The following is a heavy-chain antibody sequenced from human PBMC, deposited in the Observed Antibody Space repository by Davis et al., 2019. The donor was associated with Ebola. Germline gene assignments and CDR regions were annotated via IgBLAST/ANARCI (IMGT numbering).Heavy chain of an antibody. Sequence: AASVKVSCKASGGTLSSYAINWVRQAPGQGLEWMGDIIPMFGTANYAQKFQGRVTMTTDTSTSTAYLELRSLRSDDTSIYYCARGMEQWLVAPLGYWGQGTLVTVSS. V-gene: IGHV1-69*05. CDR1: GGTLSSYA. J-gene: IGHJ4*02. CDR3: ARGMEQWLVAPLGY. D-gene: IGHD6-19*01. CDR2: IIPMFGTA.